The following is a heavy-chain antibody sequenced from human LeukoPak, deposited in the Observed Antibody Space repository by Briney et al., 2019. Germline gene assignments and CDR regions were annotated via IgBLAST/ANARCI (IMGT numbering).Heavy chain of an antibody. CDR1: GFTFSSYW. CDR2: IKKDGSEK. J-gene: IGHJ6*03. CDR3: TRVEETATTAAIIRKYSYYYYYMDV. V-gene: IGHV3-7*01. Sequence: PGGSLRLSCAASGFTFSSYWMSWVRQAPGKGLEWVANIKKDGSEKYYVDSVKGRFTISRDNAKNSLYLQMSSLRAEDTAVYYCTRVEETATTAAIIRKYSYYYYYMDVWGKGNTVTVSS. D-gene: IGHD4-11*01.